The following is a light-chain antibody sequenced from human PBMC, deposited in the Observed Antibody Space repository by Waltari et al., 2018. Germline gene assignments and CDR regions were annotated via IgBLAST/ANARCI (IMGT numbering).Light chain of an antibody. CDR1: QSVSSSY. Sequence: EIVLSQSPDTLSLFPGDRATLSYRASQSVSSSYFAWYQQRPGQAPRLLIYAASSRAPGIPDRFSGSGSGTDFTLTISRLEPEDFAVYYCQQYGSSPFMYTFGQGTKLEIK. CDR2: AAS. J-gene: IGKJ2*01. CDR3: QQYGSSPFMYT. V-gene: IGKV3-20*01.